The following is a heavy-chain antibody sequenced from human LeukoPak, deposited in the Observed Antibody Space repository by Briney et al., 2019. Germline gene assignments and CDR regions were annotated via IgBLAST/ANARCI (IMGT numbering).Heavy chain of an antibody. Sequence: ASETLSLTCTVSGGSISSYYWSWIRQPPGKGLEWIGYIYYSGSTNYNPSLKSRVTISVDTSKNQFSLKLSSVTAAVTAVYYCARDKRSSSTYYYDSSGFDYWGQGTLVTVSS. J-gene: IGHJ4*02. D-gene: IGHD3-22*01. V-gene: IGHV4-59*01. CDR2: IYYSGST. CDR1: GGSISSYY. CDR3: ARDKRSSSTYYYDSSGFDY.